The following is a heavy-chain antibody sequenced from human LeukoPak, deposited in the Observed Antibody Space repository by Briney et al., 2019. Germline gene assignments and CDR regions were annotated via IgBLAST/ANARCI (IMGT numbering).Heavy chain of an antibody. D-gene: IGHD2-15*01. CDR3: ARFSSWHFDY. J-gene: IGHJ4*02. V-gene: IGHV3-11*01. Sequence: GGSLRLSCAASGFTFSDYYMSWIRQAPGKGLEWVSYISSSGSAIYYADSAKGRLTISRDNTKNSLYLQMNSLRAEDTAVYYCARFSSWHFDYWGQGTLVTVSS. CDR1: GFTFSDYY. CDR2: ISSSGSAI.